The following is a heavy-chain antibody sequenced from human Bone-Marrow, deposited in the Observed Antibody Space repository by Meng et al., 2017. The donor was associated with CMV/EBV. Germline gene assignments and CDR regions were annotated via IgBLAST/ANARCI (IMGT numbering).Heavy chain of an antibody. CDR1: GYTFTGYY. CDR3: ARDQLLSHDAFDI. J-gene: IGHJ3*02. CDR2: INPNSGGT. V-gene: IGHV1-2*02. Sequence: ASVKVSCKASGYTFTGYYMHWVRQAPGQGLEWMGWINPNSGGTNYAQKFQGRVTMTRDTSISTAYMELSRLRSDDTAVYYCARDQLLSHDAFDIWGQGTIVTVSS. D-gene: IGHD2-2*01.